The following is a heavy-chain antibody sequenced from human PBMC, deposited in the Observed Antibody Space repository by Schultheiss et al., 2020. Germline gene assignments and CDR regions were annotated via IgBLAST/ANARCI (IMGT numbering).Heavy chain of an antibody. J-gene: IGHJ4*02. D-gene: IGHD2-2*01. CDR2: ISGSGGST. CDR3: ARGCSSTSCFDY. V-gene: IGHV3-23*01. Sequence: GESLKISCAASGFTVSSNYMSWVRQAPGKGLEWVSAISGSGGSTYYADSVKGRFTISRDNSKNTLYLQMNSLRAEDTAVYYCARGCSSTSCFDYWGQGTLVTVSS. CDR1: GFTVSSNY.